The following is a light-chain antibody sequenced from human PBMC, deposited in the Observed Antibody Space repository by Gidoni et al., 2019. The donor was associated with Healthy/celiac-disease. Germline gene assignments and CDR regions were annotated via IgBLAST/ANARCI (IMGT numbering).Light chain of an antibody. V-gene: IGKV3-15*01. Sequence: EIVMTQSPATLSVSPGERATLSCRASQSVSSNLAWYQQKPGQAPRLLIYGASTRATGIPAWFSGSGSGTEFPLTISSLPSEDFAVYYCQQYNYWPWTFGQGTKVEIK. CDR2: GAS. J-gene: IGKJ1*01. CDR1: QSVSSN. CDR3: QQYNYWPWT.